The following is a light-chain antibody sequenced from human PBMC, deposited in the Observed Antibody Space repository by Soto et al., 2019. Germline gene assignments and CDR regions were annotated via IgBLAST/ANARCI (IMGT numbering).Light chain of an antibody. V-gene: IGLV2-14*01. J-gene: IGLJ1*01. Sequence: QSVLTQPASVSGSPGQSITISCTGTSSDVGGYNYVSWYQQHPGKAPKLMIYDVSNRPSGVSNRFSGSKSGNTASLTISGLQAEDEVTYYCSSSTSTSTLYVFGPGTNLTV. CDR2: DVS. CDR1: SSDVGGYNY. CDR3: SSSTSTSTLYV.